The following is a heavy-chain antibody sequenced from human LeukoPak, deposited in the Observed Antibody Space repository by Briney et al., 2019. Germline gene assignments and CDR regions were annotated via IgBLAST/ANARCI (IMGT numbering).Heavy chain of an antibody. CDR3: ARGNTNYNSDPFDI. V-gene: IGHV6-1*01. D-gene: IGHD5-24*01. J-gene: IGHJ3*02. Sequence: SQTLSLTCAISGDSVSSNSAAWNRIRQSPSIGLEWLGRTYYRSKWYTNYAVSVKSRITINPDTSKNQFSLQLNSVTPEDTAVYYCARGNTNYNSDPFDIWGQGTVVTVSS. CDR1: GDSVSSNSAA. CDR2: TYYRSKWYT.